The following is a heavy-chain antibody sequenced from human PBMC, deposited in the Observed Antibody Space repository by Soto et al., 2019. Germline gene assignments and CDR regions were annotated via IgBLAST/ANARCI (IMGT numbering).Heavy chain of an antibody. V-gene: IGHV4-31*03. Sequence: QVQLQESGPGLVKPSQTLSLTCTVSGGSISSGGYYWSWIRQHPGKGLEWIGYIYYSGSTYYNPSRRHRVTIAVDTSKNQFSLKLSSVAAADTAVYYCARGQVLLWFGEGSYYFDYWGQGTLVTVSS. CDR1: GGSISSGGYY. CDR2: IYYSGST. CDR3: ARGQVLLWFGEGSYYFDY. D-gene: IGHD3-10*01. J-gene: IGHJ4*02.